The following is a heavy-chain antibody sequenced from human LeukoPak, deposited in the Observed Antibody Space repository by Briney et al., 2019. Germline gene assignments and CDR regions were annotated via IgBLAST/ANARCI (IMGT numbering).Heavy chain of an antibody. CDR1: GYTLTELS. CDR2: IIPIFGTA. V-gene: IGHV1-69*13. Sequence: GASVKVSCKVSGYTLTELSMHWVRQAPGQGLEWMGGIIPIFGTANYAQKFQGRVTITADESTSTAYMELSSLRSEDTAVYYCARDGNDSSGYSPYFDYWGQGTLVTVSS. CDR3: ARDGNDSSGYSPYFDY. J-gene: IGHJ4*02. D-gene: IGHD3-22*01.